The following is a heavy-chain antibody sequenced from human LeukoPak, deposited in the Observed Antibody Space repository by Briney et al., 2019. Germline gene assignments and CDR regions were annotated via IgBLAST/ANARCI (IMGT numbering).Heavy chain of an antibody. Sequence: SETLSLTCTVSGGSISSGDYYWSWIRQPPGKGLEWIGYIYYSGSTYYNPSLKSRVTISVDTSKNHFSLKLSSVTAADTAAYYCASSRRYYYDSSGYYAFDIWGQGTMVTVSS. CDR3: ASSRRYYYDSSGYYAFDI. CDR1: GGSISSGDYY. J-gene: IGHJ3*02. D-gene: IGHD3-22*01. V-gene: IGHV4-30-4*08. CDR2: IYYSGST.